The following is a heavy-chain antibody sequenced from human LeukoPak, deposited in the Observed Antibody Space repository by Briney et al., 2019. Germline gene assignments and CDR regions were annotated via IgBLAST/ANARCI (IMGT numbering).Heavy chain of an antibody. Sequence: PSETLSLTCTVSGGSINSYYWSWIRLPPGKGLEWIGHIYYSGTTKYNPSLESRVNISIDTSKNQFSLRLSSVTAADTAVYYCAREVGYCSGGSCYSYFDYWGQGTLVTVSS. CDR3: AREVGYCSGGSCYSYFDY. CDR2: IYYSGTT. CDR1: GGSINSYY. J-gene: IGHJ4*02. V-gene: IGHV4-59*01. D-gene: IGHD2-15*01.